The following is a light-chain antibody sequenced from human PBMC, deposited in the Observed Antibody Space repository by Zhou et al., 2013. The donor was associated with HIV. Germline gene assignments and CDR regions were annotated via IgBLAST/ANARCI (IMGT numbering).Light chain of an antibody. J-gene: IGLJ2*01. CDR2: GNS. CDR3: GTWDSTLSAVV. CDR1: SSNIGAGYD. Sequence: QSVLTQPPSVSGAPGQRVTISCTGSSSNIGAGYDIHWYQHFPGIAPKLLIYGNSNRPSGVPDRFSGSKSGTSASLAITGLQTGDEAGYYCGTWDSTLSAVVFGGGTKLTVL. V-gene: IGLV1-40*01.